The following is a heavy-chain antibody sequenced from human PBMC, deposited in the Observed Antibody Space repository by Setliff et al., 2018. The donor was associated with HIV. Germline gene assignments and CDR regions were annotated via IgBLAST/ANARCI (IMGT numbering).Heavy chain of an antibody. CDR1: GGSIIDSRYF. D-gene: IGHD3-3*01. Sequence: PSETLSLTCTVSGGSIIDSRYFWGWIRQPPGKGLEWIGSVYYSGITYYSSSLKSRVTVSVDTSRIQFSLKLTSVTAADTAVYKCVRHVWSDDFLVPGWFDSWSQGTLGTSPQ. CDR2: VYYSGIT. CDR3: VRHVWSDDFLVPGWFDS. J-gene: IGHJ5*01. V-gene: IGHV4-39*01.